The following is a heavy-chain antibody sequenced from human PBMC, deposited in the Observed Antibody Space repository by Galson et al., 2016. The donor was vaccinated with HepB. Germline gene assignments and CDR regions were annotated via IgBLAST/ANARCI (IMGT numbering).Heavy chain of an antibody. V-gene: IGHV4-39*07. J-gene: IGHJ4*02. Sequence: SETLSLTCTVSGGSISGRNDYWGWIRQPPGKGLEWIGTIYYTGATFYNPSLKSRVTISIDMARNKFSRRLTSVTAADTAVYSCARDRGKIGYSSSSDFWGQGTLVTVSS. D-gene: IGHD6-13*01. CDR1: GGSISGRNDY. CDR3: ARDRGKIGYSSSSDF. CDR2: IYYTGAT.